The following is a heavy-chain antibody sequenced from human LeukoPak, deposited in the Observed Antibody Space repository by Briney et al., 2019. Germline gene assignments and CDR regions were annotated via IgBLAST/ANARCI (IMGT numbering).Heavy chain of an antibody. CDR1: GFTFSSYS. CDR3: ARVLLWFGEPD. D-gene: IGHD3-10*01. V-gene: IGHV3-21*01. Sequence: GGSLRLSCAASGFTFSSYSMNWVRQAPGKGLEWVSSISSSSSYIYYADSVKGRFTISRDNAKNSLYLQMNSLRAEDTAVYYCARVLLWFGEPDWGQGTLVTVSS. J-gene: IGHJ4*02. CDR2: ISSSSSYI.